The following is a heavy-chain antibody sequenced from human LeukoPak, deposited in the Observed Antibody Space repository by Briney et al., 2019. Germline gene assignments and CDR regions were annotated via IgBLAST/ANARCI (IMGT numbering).Heavy chain of an antibody. CDR1: GGSISSYY. V-gene: IGHV4-59*01. J-gene: IGHJ4*02. D-gene: IGHD5-24*01. Sequence: SETLSLTCTVSGGSISSYYWSWIRQPPGKGLEWIGYIYYSGSTNYNPSLKSRVTISVDTSKNQFSLELSSVTAADTAVYYCARNPPMAYYFDYWGQGTLVTVSS. CDR2: IYYSGST. CDR3: ARNPPMAYYFDY.